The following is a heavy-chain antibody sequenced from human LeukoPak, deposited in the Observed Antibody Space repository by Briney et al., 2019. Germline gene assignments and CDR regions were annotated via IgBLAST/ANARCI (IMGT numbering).Heavy chain of an antibody. CDR2: IYYSGNT. J-gene: IGHJ5*02. CDR1: GGSISSGGYY. CDR3: ARGGYCSGGSCYSSSVTT. D-gene: IGHD2-15*01. V-gene: IGHV4-31*03. Sequence: SQTLSLTCTVSGGSISSGGYYWSWIRQHPGKGLEWIGYIYYSGNTYYNPSLKSRYTISVDTSKNQFSLKLSFVTAADTAVYYCARGGYCSGGSCYSSSVTTWGQGTLVTVSS.